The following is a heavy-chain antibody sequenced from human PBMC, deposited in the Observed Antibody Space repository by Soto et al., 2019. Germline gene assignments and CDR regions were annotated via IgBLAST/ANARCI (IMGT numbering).Heavy chain of an antibody. CDR3: TRLITGGYSYGPLRPPD. J-gene: IGHJ4*02. CDR1: GFTFSGSA. Sequence: EVQLVESGGGLVQPGGSLKLSCAASGFTFSGSAMHWVRQASGKGLEWVGRIRSKANSYATAYAASVKGRFTISRDDSKNTAYLQMNSLKTEDTAVYYCTRLITGGYSYGPLRPPDWCQGTLVTVSS. CDR2: IRSKANSYAT. V-gene: IGHV3-73*02. D-gene: IGHD5-18*01.